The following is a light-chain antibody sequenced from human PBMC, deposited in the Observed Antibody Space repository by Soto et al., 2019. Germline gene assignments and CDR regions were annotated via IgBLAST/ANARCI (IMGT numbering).Light chain of an antibody. CDR1: SSDIGDYDY. CDR3: SSYTRSSSLV. Sequence: QSVLTQPASVSGSPGQSITIPCTGTSSDIGDYDYVSWYQQHPGKAPKLMIYEVSNRPSGISNRFSGSKSGNTASLTISGLQPEDEADYYCSSYTRSSSLVFGGGTKLTVL. CDR2: EVS. V-gene: IGLV2-14*01. J-gene: IGLJ2*01.